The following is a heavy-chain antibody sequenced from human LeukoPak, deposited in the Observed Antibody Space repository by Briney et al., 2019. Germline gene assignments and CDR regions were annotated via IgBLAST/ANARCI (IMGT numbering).Heavy chain of an antibody. J-gene: IGHJ5*02. Sequence: ASVKVSCKASGYTFTSYGISWVRQAPGQGLEWMGIINPSGGSTSYAQKFQGRVTMTRDTSTSTVYMELSSLRSEDTAVYYCAREGIAAAEDWFDPWGQGTLVTVSS. V-gene: IGHV1-46*01. D-gene: IGHD6-13*01. CDR2: INPSGGST. CDR3: AREGIAAAEDWFDP. CDR1: GYTFTSYG.